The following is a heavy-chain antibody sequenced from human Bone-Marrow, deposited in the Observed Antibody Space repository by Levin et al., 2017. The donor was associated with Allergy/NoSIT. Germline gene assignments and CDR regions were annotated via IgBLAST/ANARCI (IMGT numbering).Heavy chain of an antibody. CDR3: TTESVFGVVIMRDPTYYYYGMDV. V-gene: IGHV3-15*01. CDR1: GFTFSNAW. Sequence: GESLKISCAASGFTFSNAWMSWVRQAPGKGLEWVGRIKSKTDGGTTDYAAPVKGRFTISRDDSKNTLYLQMNSLKTEDTAVYYCTTESVFGVVIMRDPTYYYYGMDVWGQGTTVTVSS. CDR2: IKSKTDGGTT. J-gene: IGHJ6*02. D-gene: IGHD3-3*01.